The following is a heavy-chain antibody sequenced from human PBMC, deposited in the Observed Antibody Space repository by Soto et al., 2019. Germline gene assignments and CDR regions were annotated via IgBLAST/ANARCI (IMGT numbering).Heavy chain of an antibody. CDR2: ISYDGSNK. V-gene: IGHV3-30-3*01. J-gene: IGHJ4*02. CDR1: GVTVSSYA. CDR3: ARGGYYYDSSGPFDY. Sequence: PCGSLGLCCAASGVTVSSYAVHWVRQTPGKGLEWVAVISYDGSNKYYAGSVKGRFTISRDNSKNTLYLQMNSLRAEDTAVYYCARGGYYYDSSGPFDYWGQGPLVTVSS. D-gene: IGHD3-22*01.